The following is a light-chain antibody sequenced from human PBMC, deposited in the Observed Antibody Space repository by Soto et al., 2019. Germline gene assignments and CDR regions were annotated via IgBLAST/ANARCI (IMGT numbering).Light chain of an antibody. Sequence: DIQMTQSPSSLSASVGDRVTITCRASQGISNYLAWYQQRPGKVPQLLIYAASTLQSGVPSRFSGSGSGTDFTLTISSLQPEDVATSYCQNCHSAAFTFGPGTKVDIK. CDR3: QNCHSAAFT. CDR2: AAS. CDR1: QGISNY. V-gene: IGKV1-27*01. J-gene: IGKJ3*01.